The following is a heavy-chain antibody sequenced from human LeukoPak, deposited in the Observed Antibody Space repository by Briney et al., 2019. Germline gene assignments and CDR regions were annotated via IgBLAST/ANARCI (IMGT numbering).Heavy chain of an antibody. D-gene: IGHD5-18*01. CDR3: ARSGLGRYRSGRMGGFVY. Sequence: SVKVSCKASGGTFSSYAISWVRQAPGQGLEWMGRIIPIFDTVNYAQKFQGRVTITTDESTSTAYMELSSLRSEDTAVYYCARSGLGRYRSGRMGGFVYWGQGTRVTVSS. CDR1: GGTFSSYA. J-gene: IGHJ4*02. CDR2: IIPIFDTV. V-gene: IGHV1-69*05.